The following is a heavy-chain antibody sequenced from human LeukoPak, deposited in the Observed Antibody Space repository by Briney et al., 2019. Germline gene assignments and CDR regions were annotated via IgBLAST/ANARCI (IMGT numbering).Heavy chain of an antibody. D-gene: IGHD3-10*01. V-gene: IGHV1-2*02. CDR1: GYTFISYV. CDR3: AREVGYLLGEYRLGF. CDR2: INPDSGDT. Sequence: ASVKVSCKASGYTFISYVISWVRQAPGQGLEWMGWINPDSGDTKYAQKFQGRVTMTRDTSISTAYMEVSRLRFDDTAMYYCAREVGYLLGEYRLGFWGPGTLVTVSS. J-gene: IGHJ4*02.